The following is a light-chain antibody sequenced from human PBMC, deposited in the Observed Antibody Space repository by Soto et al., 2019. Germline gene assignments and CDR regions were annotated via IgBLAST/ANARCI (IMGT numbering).Light chain of an antibody. V-gene: IGKV3-20*01. CDR2: GAS. Sequence: IVLTQSPGTLSLSPGERATLSCRASQSVSSSYLGWYQQKPGQAPRLLIYGASNRATGIPDRFSGIGSGTDFTLTISRLEPEDFAVYYCQHYGSSPLTFGEGTKVEIK. J-gene: IGKJ4*01. CDR3: QHYGSSPLT. CDR1: QSVSSSY.